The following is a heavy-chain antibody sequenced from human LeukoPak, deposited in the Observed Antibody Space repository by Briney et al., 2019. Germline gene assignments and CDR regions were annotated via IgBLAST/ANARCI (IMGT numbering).Heavy chain of an antibody. D-gene: IGHD4-11*01. CDR2: IYYSGST. CDR1: GGSISSSSYY. J-gene: IGHJ4*02. CDR3: ARDHSGYRGTTSPY. Sequence: SETLSLTCTVSGGSISSSSYYWGWIRQPPGKGLECIGSIYYSGSTYYNPSLKSRVTISVDTSKNQFSLKLSSVTAADTAVYYCARDHSGYRGTTSPYWGQGTLVTVSS. V-gene: IGHV4-39*07.